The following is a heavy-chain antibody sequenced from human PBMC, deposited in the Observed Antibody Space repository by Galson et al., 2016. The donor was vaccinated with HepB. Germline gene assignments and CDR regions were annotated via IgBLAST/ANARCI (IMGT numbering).Heavy chain of an antibody. Sequence: TLSLTCTVSGGSISSGGYYWSWIRQHPGKGLEWIGYIYYSGSTYHNASLKSRVTISVDTSKNQFSLRLSSVTAADTAVYYCARYPTSSGLDDWGQGTLVTVSS. D-gene: IGHD6-6*01. J-gene: IGHJ4*02. V-gene: IGHV4-31*03. CDR2: IYYSGST. CDR1: GGSISSGGYY. CDR3: ARYPTSSGLDD.